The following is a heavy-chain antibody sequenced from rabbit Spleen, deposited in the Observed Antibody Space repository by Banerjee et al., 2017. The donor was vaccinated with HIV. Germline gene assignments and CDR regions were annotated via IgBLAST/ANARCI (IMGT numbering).Heavy chain of an antibody. CDR3: ARDLVAVIGWNFNL. Sequence: QSLEESGGDMVKPGASLTLTCTASGFSFSYSYWICWVRQAPGKGLEWIACIYVGSGGGTKYASWAKGRFTISRENAQNTVLLQMTSLTAADTATYFCARDLVAVIGWNFNLWGQGTLVTVS. J-gene: IGHJ4*01. CDR2: IYVGSGGGT. D-gene: IGHD1-1*01. CDR1: GFSFSYSYW. V-gene: IGHV1S40*01.